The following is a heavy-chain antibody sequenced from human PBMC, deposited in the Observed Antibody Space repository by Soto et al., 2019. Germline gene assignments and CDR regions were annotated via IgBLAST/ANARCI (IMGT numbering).Heavy chain of an antibody. CDR3: TRDASTIHNPLYFYYYMDP. V-gene: IGHV3-21*01. CDR1: GFTFSDYT. Sequence: EEQLVESGGGLIKPGGSLRLSCVVSGFTFSDYTLNWVRQAPGRGLEWVSSISTTIRGIYYADSVKGRFTIPTDNAKNALDQQMDSLTAADTANYYWTRDASTIHNPLYFYYYMDPWGKGTTVTV. J-gene: IGHJ6*03. CDR2: ISTTIRGI. D-gene: IGHD2-15*01.